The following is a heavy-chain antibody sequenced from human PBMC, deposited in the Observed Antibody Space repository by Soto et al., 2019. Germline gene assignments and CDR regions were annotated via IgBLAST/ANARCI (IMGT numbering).Heavy chain of an antibody. V-gene: IGHV1-18*01. CDR1: GFTFTSSA. CDR2: ISAYNGNT. Sequence: ASVKVSCKASGFTFTSSAMRWVRQAPGQGLEWMGWISAYNGNTKYAQKLQGRVTMTTDTSTSTAYMELRSLRSDDTAVYYCARDSHPVDYWGQGTLVTVSS. CDR3: ARDSHPVDY. J-gene: IGHJ4*02.